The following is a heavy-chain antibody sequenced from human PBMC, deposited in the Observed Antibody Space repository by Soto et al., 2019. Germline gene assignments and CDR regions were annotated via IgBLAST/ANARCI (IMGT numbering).Heavy chain of an antibody. J-gene: IGHJ5*02. CDR1: GGSISSYY. V-gene: IGHV4-59*08. CDR2: IYYSGST. D-gene: IGHD2-15*01. Sequence: PSETLSLTCTVSGGSISSYYWSWIRQPPGKGLEWIGYIYYSGSTNYNPSLKSRVTISVDTSKNQFSLKLSSVTAADTAVYYCARLVVAATHWFDPWGQGTLVTVS. CDR3: ARLVVAATHWFDP.